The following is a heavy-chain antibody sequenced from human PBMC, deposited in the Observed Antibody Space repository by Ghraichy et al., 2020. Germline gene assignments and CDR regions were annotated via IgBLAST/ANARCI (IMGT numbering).Heavy chain of an antibody. D-gene: IGHD2-2*01. J-gene: IGHJ4*02. Sequence: GGSLRLSCAASGFTFSSYGMHWVRQALGKGLEWVAFIRYDGSNKYYADSVKGRFTISRDNSKNTLYLQMNSLRAEDTAVYYCAKDPGSTLDYWGQGTLVTVSS. CDR3: AKDPGSTLDY. CDR1: GFTFSSYG. V-gene: IGHV3-30*02. CDR2: IRYDGSNK.